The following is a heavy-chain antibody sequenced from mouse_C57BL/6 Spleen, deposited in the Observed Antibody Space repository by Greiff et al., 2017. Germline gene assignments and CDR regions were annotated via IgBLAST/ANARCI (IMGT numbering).Heavy chain of an antibody. V-gene: IGHV1-54*01. CDR2: INPGSGGT. J-gene: IGHJ4*01. CDR1: GYAFTNYL. CDR3: AWTAQATGAMDY. D-gene: IGHD3-2*02. Sequence: QVQLKESGAELVRPGTSVKVSCKASGYAFTNYLIEWVKQRPGQGLEWIGVINPGSGGTNYNEKFKGKATLAADKSSSTAHMQLSSLTSEDSAVYFCAWTAQATGAMDYWGQGTSVTVSS.